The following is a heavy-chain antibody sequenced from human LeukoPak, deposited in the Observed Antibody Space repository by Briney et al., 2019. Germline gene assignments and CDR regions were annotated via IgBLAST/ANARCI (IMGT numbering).Heavy chain of an antibody. CDR1: GGSFSCYY. V-gene: IGHV4-34*01. CDR2: INHSGST. D-gene: IGHD6-13*01. CDR3: ARGRIAAADAFDI. Sequence: SETLSLTCAVYGGSFSCYYWSWIRRPPGKGLEWIGEINHSGSTNYNPSLKSRVTISVDTSKNQFSLKLSSVTAADTAVYYCARGRIAAADAFDIWAQGTMVTVSS. J-gene: IGHJ3*02.